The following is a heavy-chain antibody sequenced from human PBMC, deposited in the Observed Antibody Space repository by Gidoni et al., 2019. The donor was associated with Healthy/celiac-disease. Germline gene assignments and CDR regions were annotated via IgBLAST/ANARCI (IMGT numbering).Heavy chain of an antibody. CDR1: TFTSYG. CDR3: ARDLNRNGDYGY. D-gene: IGHD4-17*01. Sequence: TFTSYGISWVRQAPGQGLEWMGWISAYNGNTNYAQKLQGRVTMTTDTSTSTAYMELRSLGSDDTAVYYCARDLNRNGDYGYWGQGTLVTVSS. V-gene: IGHV1-18*01. CDR2: ISAYNGNT. J-gene: IGHJ4*02.